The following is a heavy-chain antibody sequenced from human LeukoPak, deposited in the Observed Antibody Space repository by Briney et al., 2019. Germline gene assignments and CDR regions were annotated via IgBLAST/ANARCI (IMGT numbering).Heavy chain of an antibody. J-gene: IGHJ4*02. CDR1: AGTFSSYT. CDR2: IIPILGIA. V-gene: IGHV1-69*02. CDR3: AESGAYCGGDCYSGSSDY. D-gene: IGHD2-21*01. Sequence: SVKVSCKASAGTFSSYTISWVRQAPGQGLEWMGRIIPILGIANYAQKLQGRVTITADKSTSTAYMELSSLRSEDTAVYYCAESGAYCGGDCYSGSSDYWGQGTLVTVSS.